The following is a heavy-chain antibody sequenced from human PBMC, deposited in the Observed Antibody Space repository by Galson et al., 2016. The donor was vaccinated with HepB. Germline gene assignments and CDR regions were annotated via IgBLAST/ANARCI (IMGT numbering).Heavy chain of an antibody. CDR3: ARGDGYNFH. CDR2: IYYSGST. V-gene: IGHV4-59*01. J-gene: IGHJ4*02. CDR1: GGSISSYY. D-gene: IGHD5-24*01. Sequence: SETLSLTCTVSGGSISSYYWSWSRQPPGKGLEWIGYIYYSGSTNYNPSLKSRVTITVDTSKNQFSLKLSSVTAADTAVYYCARGDGYNFHWGQGTLVTVSS.